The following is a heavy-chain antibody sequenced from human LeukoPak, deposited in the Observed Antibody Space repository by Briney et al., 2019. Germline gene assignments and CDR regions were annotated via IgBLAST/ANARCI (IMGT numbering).Heavy chain of an antibody. Sequence: SGGSLRLSCAASGFTFSSYWMSWVRQAPGKGLEWVANIKQDGSETYYVDSVKGRFTISRDNAKNSLYLQMNSLRAEDTAVYYCASGTRGSIDLDYWGQGTLVTVSS. J-gene: IGHJ4*02. CDR1: GFTFSSYW. CDR2: IKQDGSET. V-gene: IGHV3-7*01. D-gene: IGHD2-2*01. CDR3: ASGTRGSIDLDY.